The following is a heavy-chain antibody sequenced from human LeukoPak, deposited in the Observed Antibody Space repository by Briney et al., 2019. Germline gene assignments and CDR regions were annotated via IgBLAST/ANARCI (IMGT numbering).Heavy chain of an antibody. D-gene: IGHD6-13*01. CDR2: IYYSGST. CDR3: ARLGKIAAAGQYYFDY. J-gene: IGHJ4*02. V-gene: IGHV4-61*05. Sequence: PSETLSLTCTVSGGSISSSTYYWSWIRQPPGKGLEWIGYIYYSGSTNYNPSLKSRVTISVDTSKNQFSLKLSSVTAADTAVYYCARLGKIAAAGQYYFDYWGQGTLVTVSS. CDR1: GGSISSSTYY.